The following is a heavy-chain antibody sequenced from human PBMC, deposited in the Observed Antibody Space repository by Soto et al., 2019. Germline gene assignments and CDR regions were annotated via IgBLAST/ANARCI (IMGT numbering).Heavy chain of an antibody. D-gene: IGHD3-10*01. CDR3: ARDRPGSQHSFDY. J-gene: IGHJ4*02. CDR2: INTDGSGT. CDR1: GFTFSSDW. V-gene: IGHV3-74*01. Sequence: EVQLVESGGGLAQPGGSLRLSCAASGFTFSSDWMHWVRQAPGKGLVWVSRINTDGSGTSYADSVKGRFTISRDNAKNPPYLRMNSLRAEDTAVNYCARDRPGSQHSFDYGGQGNMVTVSS.